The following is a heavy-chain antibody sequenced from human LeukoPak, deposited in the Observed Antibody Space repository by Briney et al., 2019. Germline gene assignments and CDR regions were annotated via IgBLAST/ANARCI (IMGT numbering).Heavy chain of an antibody. D-gene: IGHD3-22*01. CDR2: ISGSGGST. CDR3: AKDYYDSSGYYLDWYFDL. J-gene: IGHJ2*01. Sequence: GGSLRLSCAASGFTFSSYAMSWVRQAPGKGLEWVSAISGSGGSTYYADSVKGRFTISRDNSKNTLYLQMNSLRAEDTAVYYCAKDYYDSSGYYLDWYFDLWGRGTLVTVSS. CDR1: GFTFSSYA. V-gene: IGHV3-23*01.